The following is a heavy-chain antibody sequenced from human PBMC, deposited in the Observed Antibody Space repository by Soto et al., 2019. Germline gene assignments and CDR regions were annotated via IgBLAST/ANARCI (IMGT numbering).Heavy chain of an antibody. V-gene: IGHV1-24*01. J-gene: IGHJ4*02. CDR3: ATSYYNFWSGYYLAYFGY. CDR1: GYTLTELS. Sequence: ASVKVSCKVSGYTLTELSMHWVRQAPGKGLEWMGGFDPEDGETIYAQKFQGRVTMTEDTSTDTAYMELSSLRSEDTAVYYCATSYYNFWSGYYLAYFGYWGQGTLVTVSS. CDR2: FDPEDGET. D-gene: IGHD3-3*01.